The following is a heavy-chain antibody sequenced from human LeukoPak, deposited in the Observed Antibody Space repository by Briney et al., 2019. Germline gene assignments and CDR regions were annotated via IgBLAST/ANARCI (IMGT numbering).Heavy chain of an antibody. CDR1: GGSISSYY. Sequence: SETLSLTCTVSGGSISSYYWSWIRQPAGKGLEWIGRIYTSGSTNYNPSLKSRVTMSVDTSKNQFSLKLSSVTAADTAVYYCARHDYYDSSGTRDYWGQGTLVTVSS. J-gene: IGHJ4*02. CDR2: IYTSGST. CDR3: ARHDYYDSSGTRDY. D-gene: IGHD3-22*01. V-gene: IGHV4-4*07.